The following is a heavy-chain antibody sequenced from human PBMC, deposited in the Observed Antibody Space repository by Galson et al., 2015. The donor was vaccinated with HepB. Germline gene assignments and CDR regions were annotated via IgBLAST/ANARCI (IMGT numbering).Heavy chain of an antibody. Sequence: SLRLSCAASGAASGSTFSRHGMLWVRQAPGKGREWVALIWFDGSKKYHAEYLKGRVTISRDNSKNTLDLQMNSLRAEDTAIYYCAKDLLGSNSGSYGYIDYWGQGTLVTVSS. D-gene: IGHD1-26*01. CDR2: IWFDGSKK. CDR3: AKDLLGSNSGSYGYIDY. CDR1: GSTFSRHG. V-gene: IGHV3-33*06. J-gene: IGHJ4*02.